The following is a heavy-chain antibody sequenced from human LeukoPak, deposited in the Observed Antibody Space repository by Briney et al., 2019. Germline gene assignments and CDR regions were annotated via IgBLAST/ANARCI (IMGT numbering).Heavy chain of an antibody. J-gene: IGHJ4*02. D-gene: IGHD1-26*01. CDR1: GYSISSGYY. CDR3: AREPVHGGSDYPFDY. Sequence: SETLSLTCTVSGYSISSGYYWGWIRQPPGKGLEWIGSIYHSGSTYYNPSLKSRVTISVDTSKNQFSLKLSSVTAADTAVYYCAREPVHGGSDYPFDYWGQGTLVTVSS. CDR2: IYHSGST. V-gene: IGHV4-38-2*02.